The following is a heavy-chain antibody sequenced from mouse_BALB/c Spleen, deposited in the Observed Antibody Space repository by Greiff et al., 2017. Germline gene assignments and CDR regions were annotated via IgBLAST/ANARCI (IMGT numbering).Heavy chain of an antibody. CDR2: IDPSDSYT. CDR3: ARHGPLLWLRQEGHYAMDY. D-gene: IGHD2-2*01. J-gene: IGHJ4*01. CDR1: GYTFTSYW. Sequence: QVQLQQPGAELVKPGASVKLSCKASGYTFTSYWMHWVKQRPGQGLEWIGEIDPSDSYTNYNQKFKGKATLTVDKSSSTAYMQLSSLTSEDSAVYYCARHGPLLWLRQEGHYAMDYWGQGTSVTVSS. V-gene: IGHV1-69*02.